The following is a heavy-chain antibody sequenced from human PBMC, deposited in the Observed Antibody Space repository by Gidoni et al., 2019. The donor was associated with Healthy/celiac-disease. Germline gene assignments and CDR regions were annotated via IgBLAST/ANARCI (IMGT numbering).Heavy chain of an antibody. CDR2: INHSGST. CDR1: GGSFSGYY. J-gene: IGHJ4*02. Sequence: QVQLQQWGAGLLKPSETLSLPCAVYGGSFSGYYWSWIRQPPGKGLEWIGEINHSGSTNYNPSLKSRVTISVDTSKNQFSLKLSSVTAADTAVYYCASGSSSRNFDYWGQGTLVTVSS. V-gene: IGHV4-34*01. CDR3: ASGSSSRNFDY. D-gene: IGHD6-13*01.